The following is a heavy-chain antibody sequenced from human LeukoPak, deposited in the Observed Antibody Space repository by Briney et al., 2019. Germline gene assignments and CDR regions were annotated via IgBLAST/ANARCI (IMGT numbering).Heavy chain of an antibody. J-gene: IGHJ6*02. D-gene: IGHD6-6*01. CDR1: GGTFISYA. V-gene: IGHV1-69*13. CDR3: ARDSGGSSSSPAHYYYYYGMDV. CDR2: IIPIFGTA. Sequence: SVKVSCKASGGTFISYAISWVRQAPGQGLEWMGGIIPIFGTANYAQKFQGRVTITADESTSTAYMELSSLRSEDTAVYYCARDSGGSSSSPAHYYYYYGMDVWGQGTTVTVSS.